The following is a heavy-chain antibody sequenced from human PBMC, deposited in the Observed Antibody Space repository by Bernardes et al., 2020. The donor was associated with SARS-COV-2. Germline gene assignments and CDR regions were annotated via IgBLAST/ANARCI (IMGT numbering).Heavy chain of an antibody. Sequence: SETLSLTCTVFGGSISSYYWSWIRQPPGKGLEWIGYIYYSGSTNYNPSLKSRVTISVDTSKNQFSLKLSSVTAADTAVYYCARDRGPYYYYMDVWGKGTTVTVSS. J-gene: IGHJ6*03. V-gene: IGHV4-59*01. CDR1: GGSISSYY. CDR3: ARDRGPYYYYMDV. CDR2: IYYSGST.